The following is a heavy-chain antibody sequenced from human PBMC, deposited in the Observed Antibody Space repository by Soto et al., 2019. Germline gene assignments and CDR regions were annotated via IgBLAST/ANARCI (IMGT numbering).Heavy chain of an antibody. CDR1: GGTFSSYA. D-gene: IGHD3-22*01. J-gene: IGHJ6*02. CDR3: ARRIVVKGMDV. CDR2: IIPLFGTA. Sequence: QVQLVQSGAEVMKPGSSVKVSCKASGGTFSSYAISWVRQATGQGLEWMGGIIPLFGTANYAQKFQGRVTITADESTSTAYMELSNLRSENTAVYYCARRIVVKGMDVWGQGTTVTVSS. V-gene: IGHV1-69*01.